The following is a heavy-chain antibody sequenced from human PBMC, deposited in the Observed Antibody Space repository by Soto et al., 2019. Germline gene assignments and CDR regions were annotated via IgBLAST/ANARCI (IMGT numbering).Heavy chain of an antibody. Sequence: PSETLSLTCTVSGGSISSGDYYWSWIRHPPGKGLEWIGYIYYSGSTYYNPSLKSRVTISVDTSKNQFSLKLSSVTAADTAVYYCARDLESSSWYKRGGWFDPWGQGTLVTVSS. D-gene: IGHD6-13*01. CDR3: ARDLESSSWYKRGGWFDP. CDR2: IYYSGST. V-gene: IGHV4-30-4*01. J-gene: IGHJ5*02. CDR1: GGSISSGDYY.